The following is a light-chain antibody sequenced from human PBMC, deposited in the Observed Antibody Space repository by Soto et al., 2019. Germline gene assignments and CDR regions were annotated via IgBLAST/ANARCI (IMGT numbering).Light chain of an antibody. CDR1: SSDVGGFDY. CDR2: DVT. CDR3: CSYTSSNTYV. Sequence: QSGLTQPTSVSESLGQSITISCTGTSSDVGGFDYVSWYQHQPGKAPKLIIYDVTSRPSGVSSHFSGSKSGNTASLTISGLLAEDEADYHCCSYTSSNTYVFGTGTKVTVL. J-gene: IGLJ1*01. V-gene: IGLV2-14*03.